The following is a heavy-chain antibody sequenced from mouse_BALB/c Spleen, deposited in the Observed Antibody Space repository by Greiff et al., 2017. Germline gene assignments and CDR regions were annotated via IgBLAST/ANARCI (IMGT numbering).Heavy chain of an antibody. J-gene: IGHJ2*01. D-gene: IGHD1-1*01. CDR3: ARLGSSLY. CDR1: GYTFTSYW. V-gene: IGHV1-7*01. Sequence: QVQLKESGAELAKPGASVKMSCKASGYTFTSYWMHWVKQRPGQGLEWIGYINPSTGYTEYNQKFKDKATLTADKSSSTAYMQLSSLTSEDSAVYYCARLGSSLYWGQGTTLTVSS. CDR2: INPSTGYT.